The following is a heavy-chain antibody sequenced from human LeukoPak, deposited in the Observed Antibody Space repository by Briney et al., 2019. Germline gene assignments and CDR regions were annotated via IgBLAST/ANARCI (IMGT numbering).Heavy chain of an antibody. J-gene: IGHJ3*02. CDR2: ISSTSAGI. V-gene: IGHV3-48*04. Sequence: GGSLRLSCAASGFTFSSYSMNWVRQAPGKGLEWVSYISSTSAGIYYADSVEGRFTVSRDNAKNSLYLQMSNLRAEDTAMYYCARSGTTYYYDSSTRIWGQGTMVTVSS. CDR1: GFTFSSYS. D-gene: IGHD3-22*01. CDR3: ARSGTTYYYDSSTRI.